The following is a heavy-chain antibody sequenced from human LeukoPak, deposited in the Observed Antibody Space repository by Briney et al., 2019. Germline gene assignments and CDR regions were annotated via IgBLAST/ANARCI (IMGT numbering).Heavy chain of an antibody. D-gene: IGHD3-3*01. CDR2: TYYRSKWYN. Sequence: SQTLSLTCAISGDSVSANGAAWNWIRQSPSRGLEWSGRTYYRSKWYNDYAVSVKSRITINPDTSKNQFSLQLNSVTPEDTAVYYCARVPYYDFQADAFDIWGQGTMVTVSS. CDR3: ARVPYYDFQADAFDI. J-gene: IGHJ3*02. CDR1: GDSVSANGAA. V-gene: IGHV6-1*01.